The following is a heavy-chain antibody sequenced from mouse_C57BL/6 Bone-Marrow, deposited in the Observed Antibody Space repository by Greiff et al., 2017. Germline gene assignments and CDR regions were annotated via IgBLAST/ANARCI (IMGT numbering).Heavy chain of an antibody. Sequence: VQLQQPGAELVKPGASVKMSCKASGYTFTSYWITWVKQRPGQGLEWIGDIYPGSGSTNYNEKFKSKATLTVDTSSSTAYMQLSSLTSEDTAIYYCAGDFTTVVADFDYWGQGTTLTVSS. J-gene: IGHJ2*01. V-gene: IGHV1-55*01. CDR3: AGDFTTVVADFDY. CDR1: GYTFTSYW. D-gene: IGHD1-1*01. CDR2: IYPGSGST.